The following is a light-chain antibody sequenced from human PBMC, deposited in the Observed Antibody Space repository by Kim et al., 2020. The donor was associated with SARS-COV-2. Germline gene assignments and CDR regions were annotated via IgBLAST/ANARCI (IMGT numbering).Light chain of an antibody. CDR1: QDISKY. Sequence: SASVGDRVTITCQASQDISKYLNWCQQKPGKAPKPLIYDASNLETGVPSRFSGSGSGTHFTFTISSLQPEDIATYYCQQYDDLPYTFGQGTKLEI. V-gene: IGKV1-33*01. CDR3: QQYDDLPYT. J-gene: IGKJ2*01. CDR2: DAS.